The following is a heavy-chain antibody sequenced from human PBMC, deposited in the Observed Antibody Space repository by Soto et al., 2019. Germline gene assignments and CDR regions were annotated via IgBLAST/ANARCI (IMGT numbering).Heavy chain of an antibody. D-gene: IGHD6-13*01. Sequence: QVQLVQSGAEVKKPGSSVKVSCKASGGTFSSYTISWVRQAPGQGLEWMGRIIPILGIANYAQKFQGRVTITADKSTSTAYMELSSLISEDTAVYYCARDLIAAAGSLYNWFDPWGQGTLVTVSS. CDR2: IIPILGIA. CDR1: GGTFSSYT. V-gene: IGHV1-69*08. J-gene: IGHJ5*02. CDR3: ARDLIAAAGSLYNWFDP.